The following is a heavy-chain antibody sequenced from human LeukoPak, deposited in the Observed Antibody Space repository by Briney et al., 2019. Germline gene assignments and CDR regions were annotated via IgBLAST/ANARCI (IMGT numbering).Heavy chain of an antibody. CDR2: IYTSGST. V-gene: IGHV4-61*02. CDR1: GGSISSGSYY. Sequence: SETLSLTCTVSGGSISSGSYYWSWIRQPTGKGLEWIGRIYTSGSTNYNPSLKSRVTISVDTSKNQFSLKLGSVTAADTAVYYCARRGAVAGYYYYYMDVWGKGTTVTISS. D-gene: IGHD6-19*01. CDR3: ARRGAVAGYYYYYMDV. J-gene: IGHJ6*03.